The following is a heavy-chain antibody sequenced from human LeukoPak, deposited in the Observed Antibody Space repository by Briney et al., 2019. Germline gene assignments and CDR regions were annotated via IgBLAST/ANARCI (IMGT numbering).Heavy chain of an antibody. CDR3: ARHAWGEVRGVIGASDI. V-gene: IGHV5-51*01. CDR1: GYSFTSYW. CDR2: IYPGDSDT. J-gene: IGHJ3*02. D-gene: IGHD3-10*01. Sequence: GESLKISCKGSGYSFTSYWIGWVRQMPGKGLEWMGIIYPGDSDTRYSPSFQGQVTISADKSISIAYLQWTSLKASDTAMYYCARHAWGEVRGVIGASDIWGQGTMVTVSS.